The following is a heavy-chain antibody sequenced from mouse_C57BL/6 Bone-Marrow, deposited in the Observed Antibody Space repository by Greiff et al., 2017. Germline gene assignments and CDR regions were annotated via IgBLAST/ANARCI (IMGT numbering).Heavy chain of an antibody. Sequence: EVQLQQSGPGLVKPSQSLSLTCSVTGYSITSGYYWNWIRQFPGNKLEWMGYISYDGSNNYNPSLKNRISITRDTSKNQFFLKLNSVTTEDTATYYCAIDSWFAYWGQGTLVTVSA. CDR2: ISYDGSN. CDR3: AIDSWFAY. V-gene: IGHV3-6*01. CDR1: GYSITSGYY. J-gene: IGHJ3*01.